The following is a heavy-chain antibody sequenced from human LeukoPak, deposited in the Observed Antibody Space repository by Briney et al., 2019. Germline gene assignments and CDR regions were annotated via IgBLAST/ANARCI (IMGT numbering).Heavy chain of an antibody. Sequence: ASVKVSCKASGYTFTSSGISWVRQAPGQGLEWMGWISAYNGNTIYAQNLQGRLTMTRDTSTSTAYMELRSLRSDDTAVYYCARFGLVVAGYMDVWGKGTTVTVSS. CDR3: ARFGLVVAGYMDV. J-gene: IGHJ6*04. D-gene: IGHD2-15*01. CDR2: ISAYNGNT. CDR1: GYTFTSSG. V-gene: IGHV1-18*01.